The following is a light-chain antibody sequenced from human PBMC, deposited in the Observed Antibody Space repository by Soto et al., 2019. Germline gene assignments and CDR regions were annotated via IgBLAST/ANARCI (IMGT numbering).Light chain of an antibody. J-gene: IGKJ2*01. CDR1: RSLFYSPHNKSY. CDR3: QQYYRAPRT. V-gene: IGKV4-1*01. CDR2: WAS. Sequence: DIVMTQSPDSLAVSLGERATINCTSGRSLFYSPHNKSYLARYQQKVGQPPQMLIYWASTRESGVPARFRGGGSGTDFTLIISSLQADDVAVYYCQQYYRAPRTFGQGTKVE.